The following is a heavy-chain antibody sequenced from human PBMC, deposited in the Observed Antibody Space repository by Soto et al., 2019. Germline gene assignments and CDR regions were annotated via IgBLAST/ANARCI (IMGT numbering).Heavy chain of an antibody. CDR3: ATLKSMTLLDY. J-gene: IGHJ4*02. CDR2: IYYSGST. V-gene: IGHV4-30-4*01. CDR1: GGSISSGDYY. D-gene: IGHD2-15*01. Sequence: PSETLSLTCTVSGGSISSGDYYWSWIRQPPGKGLEWIGYIYYSGSTYYNPSLKSRVTISVDTSKNQFSLKLSSVTAADTAVYYCATLKSMTLLDYWGQGTLVTVSS.